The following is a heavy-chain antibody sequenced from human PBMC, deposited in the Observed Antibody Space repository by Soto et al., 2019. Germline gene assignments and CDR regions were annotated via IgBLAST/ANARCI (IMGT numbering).Heavy chain of an antibody. V-gene: IGHV4-59*01. J-gene: IGHJ3*02. CDR1: GASHSNYC. D-gene: IGHD4-17*01. CDR2: IYYSGSP. Sequence: SETLSLTCTVSGASHSNYCWSWIRQPPGKGLEWIGNIYYSGSPIYNPSLKSRVTISVDTSKNQFSLKLSSVTAADTAVYYCARGDYGDYDDAFDIWGQGTMVTVSS. CDR3: ARGDYGDYDDAFDI.